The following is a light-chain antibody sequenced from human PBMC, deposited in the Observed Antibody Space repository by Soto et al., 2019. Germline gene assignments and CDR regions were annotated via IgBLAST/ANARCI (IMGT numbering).Light chain of an antibody. CDR3: QQSYSTPPGT. CDR1: QSISTY. CDR2: ATS. Sequence: DIQMTQSPSSLSASVGDRVTITCRASQSISTYLIWYQQKPGKAPKLLIYATSSLQSGVPSRFSGSGSGTDFTLTMSSLQPEDFATYYCQQSYSTPPGTVXQGTKVDIK. V-gene: IGKV1-39*01. J-gene: IGKJ1*01.